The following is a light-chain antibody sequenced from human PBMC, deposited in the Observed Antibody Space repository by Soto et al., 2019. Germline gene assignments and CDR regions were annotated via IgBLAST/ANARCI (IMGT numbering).Light chain of an antibody. CDR2: DAS. Sequence: EIVLTRSPATLSLSPGERATLSCRASQSISSSLAWYQQKPGQAPRLLIYDASTRATGFPARFSGSGSGTDFTLTICSLEPEDFAVYYCQQRSEGPRTFGQGTNVDIK. J-gene: IGKJ1*01. CDR3: QQRSEGPRT. CDR1: QSISSS. V-gene: IGKV3-11*01.